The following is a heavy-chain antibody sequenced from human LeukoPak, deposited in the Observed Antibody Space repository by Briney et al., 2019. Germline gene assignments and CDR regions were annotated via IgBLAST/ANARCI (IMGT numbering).Heavy chain of an antibody. V-gene: IGHV1-2*02. CDR1: GYTFTGYY. CDR2: INPNSGGT. CDR3: ARELELRYYYYMDV. J-gene: IGHJ6*03. Sequence: ASVKVSCKASGYTFTGYYMHWVRQAPGQGLEWMGWINPNSGGTNYAQKFQGRVTMTRDTSISTAYMELSRLRSDDTAVHYCARELELRYYYYMDVWGKGTTVTVSS. D-gene: IGHD1-7*01.